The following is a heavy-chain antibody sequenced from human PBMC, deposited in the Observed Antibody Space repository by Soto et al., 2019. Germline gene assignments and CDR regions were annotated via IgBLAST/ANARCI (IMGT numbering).Heavy chain of an antibody. CDR2: IYPGDPDT. CDR1: GYSFTSYW. CDR3: ARPGYSSSWYDAFDI. J-gene: IGHJ3*02. D-gene: IGHD6-13*01. Sequence: PGESLKISCKGSGYSFTSYWIGWVRQMPGKGLEWMGIIYPGDPDTRYSPSFQGQVTISADKSISTAYLQWSSLKASDTAMYYCARPGYSSSWYDAFDIWGQGTMVTVS. V-gene: IGHV5-51*01.